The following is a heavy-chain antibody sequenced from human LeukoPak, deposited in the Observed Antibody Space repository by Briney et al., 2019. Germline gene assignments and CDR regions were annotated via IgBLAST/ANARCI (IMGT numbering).Heavy chain of an antibody. CDR1: GGSFSGYY. J-gene: IGHJ4*02. Sequence: SETLSLTCAVYGGSFSGYYWSWIRQPPGKGLEWIGEINHSGSTNYNPSLKSRVTISVDTSKNQFSLKLSSVTAADTAVYYCARADSQTTTLFDYWGQGTLVTVSS. CDR2: INHSGST. V-gene: IGHV4-34*01. D-gene: IGHD2/OR15-2a*01. CDR3: ARADSQTTTLFDY.